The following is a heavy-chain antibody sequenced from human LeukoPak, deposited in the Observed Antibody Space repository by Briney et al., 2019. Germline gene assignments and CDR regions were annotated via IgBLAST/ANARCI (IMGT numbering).Heavy chain of an antibody. V-gene: IGHV1-18*01. CDR1: GYTFTSYG. CDR3: ARDLYRDSLPVSWFDP. J-gene: IGHJ5*02. D-gene: IGHD4-11*01. Sequence: GASVKVPCKASGYTFTSYGISWVRQAPGQGLEWMGWISAYNGNTNYAQKLQGRVTMTTDTSTSTAYMELRSLRSDGTAVYYCARDLYRDSLPVSWFDPWGQGTLVTVSS. CDR2: ISAYNGNT.